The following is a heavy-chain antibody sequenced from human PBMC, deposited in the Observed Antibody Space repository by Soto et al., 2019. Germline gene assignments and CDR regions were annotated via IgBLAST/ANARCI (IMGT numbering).Heavy chain of an antibody. V-gene: IGHV3-23*01. CDR2: ISDSGTIT. CDR1: DSTFTKTA. Sequence: EGQLLESGGGLVQPGGSLRLSCAASDSTFTKTAMNWVRQAPGKGLEWVSGISDSGTITYYADSVKGRFTVSRDNYRNTLSLQMNSLRAEETAIYYCARRVTISLRGVWGNGVSLCYFGMDVWGQGTTVTVSS. D-gene: IGHD2-8*01. J-gene: IGHJ6*02. CDR3: ARRVTISLRGVWGNGVSLCYFGMDV.